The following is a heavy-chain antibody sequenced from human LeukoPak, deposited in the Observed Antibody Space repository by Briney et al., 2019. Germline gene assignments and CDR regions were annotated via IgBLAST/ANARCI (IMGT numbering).Heavy chain of an antibody. J-gene: IGHJ4*02. V-gene: IGHV4-34*01. CDR1: GGSFSGYY. D-gene: IGHD6-6*01. CDR2: INHSGST. CDR3: ARGSLAAPVDY. Sequence: SETLSFTCAVYGGSFSGYYWSWIRQPPGKGLEWIGEINHSGSTNYNPSLKSRVIISVDTSKNQFSLKLSSVTAADTAVYYCARGSLAAPVDYWGQGTLVTVSS.